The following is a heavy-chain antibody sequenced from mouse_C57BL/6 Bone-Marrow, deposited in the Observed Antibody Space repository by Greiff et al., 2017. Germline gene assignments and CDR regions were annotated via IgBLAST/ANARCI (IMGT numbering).Heavy chain of an antibody. CDR1: GYTFTSYG. CDR3: AEGDYGRSRYVDI. Sequence: QVQLQQSGAELARPGASVKLSCKASGYTFTSYGISWVKQSTGQGLEWIGEIYPRSGNTYYNEKFKGKATLTADKSSSTACMELRSLTSEDSAVYFGAEGDYGRSRYVDIWGSGNTTTVSA. CDR2: IYPRSGNT. V-gene: IGHV1-81*01. J-gene: IGHJ1*01. D-gene: IGHD1-1*01.